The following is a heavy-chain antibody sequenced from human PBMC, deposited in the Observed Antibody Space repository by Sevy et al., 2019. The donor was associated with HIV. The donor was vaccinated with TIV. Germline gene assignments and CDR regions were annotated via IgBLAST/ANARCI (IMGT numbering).Heavy chain of an antibody. D-gene: IGHD5-18*01. J-gene: IGHJ4*02. V-gene: IGHV4-30-4*01. CDR3: ARERGYTYLFMDI. Sequence: SETLSLTCTVSGGAITSGDYYWNWIRQPPGKGLEWIGYIYHSASIFYNPSLQSRAIISQDTSKNQFSLKLSSVTAADTAVYLCARERGYTYLFMDIWGQGTPVTVSS. CDR2: IYHSASI. CDR1: GGAITSGDYY.